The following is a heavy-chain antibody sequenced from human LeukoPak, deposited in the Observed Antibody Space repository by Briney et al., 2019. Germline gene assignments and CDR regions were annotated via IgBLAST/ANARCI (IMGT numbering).Heavy chain of an antibody. CDR1: GGSISSYY. V-gene: IGHV4-59*01. CDR2: IYYSGST. Sequence: KPSETLSLTCTVSGGSISSYYWSWIRQPPGERLEWIGHIYYSGSTNYNPSLKSRVTISVDTSKNQFSLKLSSVTAADTAVYYCARVRSSREPHLDFWGQGTLVTVSS. J-gene: IGHJ4*02. CDR3: ARVRSSREPHLDF. D-gene: IGHD1-26*01.